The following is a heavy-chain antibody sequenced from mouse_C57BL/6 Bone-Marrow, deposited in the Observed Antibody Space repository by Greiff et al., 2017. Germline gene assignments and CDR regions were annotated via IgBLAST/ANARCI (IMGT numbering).Heavy chain of an antibody. J-gene: IGHJ4*01. CDR1: GYTFTDYY. CDR3: AREGLGLARDY. Sequence: VQLKESGPVLVKPGASVKMSCKASGYTFTDYYMNWVKQSHGKSLEWIGVINPYNGGTSYNQKFKGKATLTVDKSSSTAYMELNSLTSEDSAVYYCAREGLGLARDYWGQGTSVTVSS. V-gene: IGHV1-19*01. CDR2: INPYNGGT. D-gene: IGHD3-3*01.